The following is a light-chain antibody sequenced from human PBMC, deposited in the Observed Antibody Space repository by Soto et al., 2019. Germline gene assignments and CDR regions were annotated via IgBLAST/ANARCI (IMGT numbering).Light chain of an antibody. J-gene: IGLJ1*01. V-gene: IGLV2-14*01. CDR2: EVT. CDR1: SSDICGHHF. CDR3: SSYTSSSLYV. Sequence: QAALTQPASVPGAAEQSITISCTGISSDICGHHFVSWYQQQSGKAPKLVIYEVTDRPSGVSDRFSGSKSGNTASLTISGLQPEDEADYYCSSYTSSSLYVFGTGTKVTVL.